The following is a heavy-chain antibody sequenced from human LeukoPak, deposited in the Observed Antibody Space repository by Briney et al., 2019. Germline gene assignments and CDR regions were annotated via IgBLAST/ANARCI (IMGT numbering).Heavy chain of an antibody. CDR3: VKDGMAVAGTAPLDY. J-gene: IGHJ4*02. V-gene: IGHV3-64D*08. CDR2: ISSSGDST. D-gene: IGHD6-19*01. Sequence: GGSLRLSCSASGFTFSSYAMHWVRQAPGRGLEYVSAISSSGDSTYYADSVKGRFTISRDNSKNTLYLQMNSLRPEDAAVYYCVKDGMAVAGTAPLDYWGLGILVTVSS. CDR1: GFTFSSYA.